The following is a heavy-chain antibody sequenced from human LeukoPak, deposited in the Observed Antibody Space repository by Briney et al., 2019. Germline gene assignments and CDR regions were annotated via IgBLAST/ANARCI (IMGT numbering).Heavy chain of an antibody. CDR1: GFTFSDYY. V-gene: IGHV3-11*01. CDR3: ARVCNTDGYYGVDV. CDR2: ISSSGSTI. D-gene: IGHD2-15*01. J-gene: IGHJ6*02. Sequence: GGSLRLSCAASGFTFSDYYMSWIRQAPGKGLEWVSYISSSGSTIYYADSVKGRFTISRDNAKNSLYLQMNSLRAEDTAVCYCARVCNTDGYYGVDVWGQGTTVTVSS.